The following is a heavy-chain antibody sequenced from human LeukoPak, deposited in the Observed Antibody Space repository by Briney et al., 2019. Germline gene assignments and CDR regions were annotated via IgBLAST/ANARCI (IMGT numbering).Heavy chain of an antibody. CDR3: ARDPEGYSYGEGDY. CDR1: GFTFSSYS. D-gene: IGHD5-18*01. Sequence: GGSPRLSCAASGFTFSSYSMNWVRQAPGKGLEWVSSISSSSSYIYYADSVKGRFTISRDNAKNSLYLQMNSLRAEDTAVYYCARDPEGYSYGEGDYWGQGTLVTVSS. V-gene: IGHV3-21*01. CDR2: ISSSSSYI. J-gene: IGHJ4*02.